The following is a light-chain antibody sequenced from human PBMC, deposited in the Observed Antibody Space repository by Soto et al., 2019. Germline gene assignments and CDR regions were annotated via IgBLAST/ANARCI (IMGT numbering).Light chain of an antibody. CDR2: SAS. CDR1: QSISTF. V-gene: IGKV1-39*01. Sequence: DIQMTQSPSSLSASVGDRVTITCRASQSISTFLNWYQHRPGKAPKLLIYSASTLQSGVPPRFSGSGSGTDFTLTISSLQPEDFATYYCQQRYNTLTFGGGTKVEIK. J-gene: IGKJ4*01. CDR3: QQRYNTLT.